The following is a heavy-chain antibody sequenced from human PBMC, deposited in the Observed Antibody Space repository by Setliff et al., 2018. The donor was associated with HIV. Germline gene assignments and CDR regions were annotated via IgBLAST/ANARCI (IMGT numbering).Heavy chain of an antibody. Sequence: PSETLSLTCPVYGGSFSDFYWGWIRQSPGKGLEWIGDINHSGRTNNNTSPKSRTTISLDTSKNQSSLNPNTVTAADTAVYYCARGWLASWRRPPPERPRAFDSWGQGTLVTVSS. D-gene: IGHD3-10*01. CDR2: INHSGRT. V-gene: IGHV4-34*04. CDR1: GGSFSDFY. J-gene: IGHJ4*02. CDR3: ARGWLASWRRPPPERPRAFDS.